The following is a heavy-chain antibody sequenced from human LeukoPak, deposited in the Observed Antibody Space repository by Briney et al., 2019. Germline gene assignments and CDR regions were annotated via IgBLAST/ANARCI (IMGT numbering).Heavy chain of an antibody. Sequence: SQTLSLTCTVSGGSISSGSYFWSWLRPPAGKGLEWIGRIYTSGSTNYNPSLKSRVTISVDTPKIQFSLKLNSVTAADTAVYYCARGQAIFGVVNWFDPWGQGTLVTVSS. CDR2: IYTSGST. CDR1: GGSISSGSYF. D-gene: IGHD3-3*01. V-gene: IGHV4-61*02. CDR3: ARGQAIFGVVNWFDP. J-gene: IGHJ5*02.